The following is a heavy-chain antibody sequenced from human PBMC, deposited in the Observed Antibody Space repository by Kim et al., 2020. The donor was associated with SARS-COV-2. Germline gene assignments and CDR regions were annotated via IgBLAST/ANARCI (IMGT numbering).Heavy chain of an antibody. CDR3: ARGGRDGYYFDY. V-gene: IGHV4-39*07. D-gene: IGHD3-16*01. J-gene: IGHJ4*02. Sequence: SNPPLKTRVPTSVDTSKNQFSLQLSSVTAADTAVYYCARGGRDGYYFDYWGQGTLVTVSS.